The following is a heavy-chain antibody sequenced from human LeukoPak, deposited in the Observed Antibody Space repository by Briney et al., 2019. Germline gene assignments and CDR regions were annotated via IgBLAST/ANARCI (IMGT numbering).Heavy chain of an antibody. J-gene: IGHJ6*03. CDR3: ARGVWDIVVVSASRAYYYYMDV. V-gene: IGHV6-1*01. Sequence: SQTLSLTCAISGDSVSTNSAAWNWIRQSPSRGLEWLGRTYYRSKWHTDYAVSVKSRITFKPDTSKDQFSLQLRSVTPEDTAVYYCARGVWDIVVVSASRAYYYYMDVWAKGPRSPSP. CDR1: GDSVSTNSAA. D-gene: IGHD2-2*01. CDR2: TYYRSKWHT.